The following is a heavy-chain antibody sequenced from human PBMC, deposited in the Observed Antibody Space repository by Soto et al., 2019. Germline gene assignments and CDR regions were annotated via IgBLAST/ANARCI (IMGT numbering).Heavy chain of an antibody. CDR3: AKDPTNYYDSSGYYYAY. CDR2: ISGSGGST. D-gene: IGHD3-22*01. V-gene: IGHV3-23*01. Sequence: GGSLRLSCAASGFTFSSYAMSWVRQAPGKGLEWVSAISGSGGSTYYADSVKGRFTISRDNSKNTLYLQMNSLRAEDTAVYYCAKDPTNYYDSSGYYYAYWGQGTLVTVSS. CDR1: GFTFSSYA. J-gene: IGHJ4*02.